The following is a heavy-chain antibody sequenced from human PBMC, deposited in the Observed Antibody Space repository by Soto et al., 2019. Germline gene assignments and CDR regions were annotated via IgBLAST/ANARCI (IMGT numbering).Heavy chain of an antibody. V-gene: IGHV3-23*01. CDR1: GFTFSSYA. CDR3: AKLSAAAAGTSFYYYYGMDV. J-gene: IGHJ6*02. CDR2: ISGSGGST. Sequence: GGSLRLSCAASGFTFSSYAMSWVRQAPGKGLEWVSVISGSGGSTYYADSVKGRFTISRDNSKNTLYLQMNSLRAEDTAVYYCAKLSAAAAGTSFYYYYGMDVWGQGTTVTVSS. D-gene: IGHD6-13*01.